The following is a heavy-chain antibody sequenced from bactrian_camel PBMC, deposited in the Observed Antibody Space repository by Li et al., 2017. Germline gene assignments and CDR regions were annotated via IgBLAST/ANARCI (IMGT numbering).Heavy chain of an antibody. CDR3: AKDWGVVASRPYND. CDR1: GFTFSSNA. D-gene: IGHD7*01. J-gene: IGHJ4*01. CDR2: IGMAGNT. Sequence: DVQLVESGGGLVQPGGSVRLSCAASGFTFSSNAMSWVRQAPGKELEWVSTIGMAGNTHYADSMKGRFAISRDSAKNTMYLQMNSLKTEDTAMYYCAKDWGVVASRPYNDWGQGTQVTVS. V-gene: IGHV3S40*01.